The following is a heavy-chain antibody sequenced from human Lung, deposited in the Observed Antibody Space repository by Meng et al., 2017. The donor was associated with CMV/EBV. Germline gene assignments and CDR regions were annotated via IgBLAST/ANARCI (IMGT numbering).Heavy chain of an antibody. D-gene: IGHD3-3*01. Sequence: SXXVSCKASGGTFSSYAISWVRQAPGQGLEWMGGIIAIYGTANYAQKFQGRVTITTDESTSTAYMELSSLRSEDTAVYYCARDRTIPNFGRVQSQGFDPWGQGTXVTVSS. CDR1: GGTFSSYA. V-gene: IGHV1-69*05. J-gene: IGHJ5*01. CDR2: IIAIYGTA. CDR3: ARDRTIPNFGRVQSQGFDP.